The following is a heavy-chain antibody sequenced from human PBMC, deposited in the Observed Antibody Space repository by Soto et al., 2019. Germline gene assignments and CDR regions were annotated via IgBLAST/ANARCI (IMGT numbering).Heavy chain of an antibody. CDR1: GFTFSSYA. D-gene: IGHD1-26*01. CDR3: AKDSEGFSLSWLLDY. J-gene: IGHJ4*02. Sequence: EVQLLESGGGLVQPGGSLRLSCAVSGFTFSSYAMSWVRQAPGKGLKWVSIISGDGSSTYYAESVKGRFTISRDNSQNTLYLQMNSLRAEDTAVYFCAKDSEGFSLSWLLDYWGQGTLVTVSS. CDR2: ISGDGSST. V-gene: IGHV3-23*01.